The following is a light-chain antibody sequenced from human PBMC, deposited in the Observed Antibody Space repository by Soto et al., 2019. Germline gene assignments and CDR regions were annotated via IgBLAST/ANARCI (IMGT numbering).Light chain of an antibody. V-gene: IGKV3-15*01. CDR3: QQYDNWPWT. CDR1: ERLSSVY. CDR2: GAS. Sequence: IVLTPSPGTLSFSPVAIATLSCRASERLSSVYLAWYQQRPGQPPRLLIHGASTRATGFPARFSGSGSGTDVTLTISSLQSEDVAVYYGQQYDNWPWTCGQGTKGDIK. J-gene: IGKJ1*01.